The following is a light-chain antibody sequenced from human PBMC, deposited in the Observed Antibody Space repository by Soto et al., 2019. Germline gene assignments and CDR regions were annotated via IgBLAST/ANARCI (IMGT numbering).Light chain of an antibody. CDR1: SSDIGGYNF. CDR3: SSYGIGKIVL. J-gene: IGLJ2*01. V-gene: IGLV2-14*03. Sequence: QSALTQPASVSGSPGQSVTISCAGTSSDIGGYNFVSWYQQHPGKAPKLMIYDVNQRPSGVSHRFSGSKSYNTASLTISGLQSEGEADYYCSSYGIGKIVLFGGGTQLTVL. CDR2: DVN.